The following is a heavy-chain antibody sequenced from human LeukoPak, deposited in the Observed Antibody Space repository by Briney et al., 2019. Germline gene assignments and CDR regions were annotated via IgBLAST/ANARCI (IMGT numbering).Heavy chain of an antibody. V-gene: IGHV1-69*01. D-gene: IGHD2-21*01. CDR3: ARDSSEFRSLIPH. Sequence: GGSLRLSCAASGFTFSSNAISWVRQAPGQGLEWMGGIVPIFGTAKYAQKFQGRVTITADESTSTVYMELSRLRSEDTAVYYCARDSSEFRSLIPHWGQGTLVTVSS. CDR2: IVPIFGTA. CDR1: GFTFSSNA. J-gene: IGHJ1*01.